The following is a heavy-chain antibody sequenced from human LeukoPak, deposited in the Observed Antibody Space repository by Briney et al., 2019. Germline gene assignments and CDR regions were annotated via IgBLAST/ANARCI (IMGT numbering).Heavy chain of an antibody. CDR2: ISDRGGST. CDR1: GFTFSNYA. CDR3: AKVPYSDYGSGRPPFMDV. J-gene: IGHJ6*02. Sequence: HTGGSLRLSCAASGFTFSNYAMSWVRQAPGKGLEWVSTISDRGGSTYYADSAKGRFTISRDNSKNTLYLQMNSLRAEDTAIHYCAKVPYSDYGSGRPPFMDVWGQGTTVAVSS. V-gene: IGHV3-23*01. D-gene: IGHD3-10*01.